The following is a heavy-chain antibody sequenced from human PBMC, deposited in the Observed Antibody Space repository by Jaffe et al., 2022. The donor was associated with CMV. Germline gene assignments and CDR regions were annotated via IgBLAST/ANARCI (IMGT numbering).Heavy chain of an antibody. J-gene: IGHJ5*02. Sequence: QVQLVQSGAEVKKPGASVKVSCKASEYTFISYALHWVRQAPGQRLEWMGWSNGGNGNIKYSQTFQGRVTISRDTSANTAYMELSSLSSEDTAVYYCARASQVLGFCTGGSCQGYWFDAWGQGTPVIVSS. D-gene: IGHD2-15*01. CDR1: EYTFISYA. CDR2: SNGGNGNI. V-gene: IGHV1-3*01. CDR3: ARASQVLGFCTGGSCQGYWFDA.